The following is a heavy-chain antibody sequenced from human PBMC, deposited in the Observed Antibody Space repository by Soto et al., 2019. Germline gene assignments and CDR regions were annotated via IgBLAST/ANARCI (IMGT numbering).Heavy chain of an antibody. CDR1: VGSIIRSSYS. CDR2: LYYSGNT. J-gene: IGHJ5*02. CDR3: ATRQGGSYNWFDP. Sequence: SESLSLTCTVSVGSIIRSSYSWAWIRQPPGKGLEWIGTLYYSGNTYYNPSLKSRVTISVDTSKNQFSLKLSSVTAADTAVYYCATRQGGSYNWFDPWGQGTLVTVSS. D-gene: IGHD2-15*01. V-gene: IGHV4-39*01.